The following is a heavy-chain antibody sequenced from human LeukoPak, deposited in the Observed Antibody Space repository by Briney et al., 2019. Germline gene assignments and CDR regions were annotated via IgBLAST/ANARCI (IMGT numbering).Heavy chain of an antibody. D-gene: IGHD6-13*01. V-gene: IGHV4-59*12. CDR3: ARRIAPHY. Sequence: PSETLSLTCTVSGGSLSSYYWSWIRQPPGKGLEWIGYIYYSGSTNYNPSLKSRVTISIDKSKNQFSLKLSSVTAADTAVYYCARRIAPHYWGQGTLVTVSS. CDR1: GGSLSSYY. J-gene: IGHJ4*02. CDR2: IYYSGST.